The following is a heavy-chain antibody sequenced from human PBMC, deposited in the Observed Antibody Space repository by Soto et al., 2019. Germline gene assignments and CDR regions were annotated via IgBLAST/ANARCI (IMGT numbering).Heavy chain of an antibody. Sequence: GGSLRLSCAASGFTFSSYAMSWVRQAPGKGLEWVSAISGSGGSTYYADSVKGRFTISRDNSKNTLYLQMNSLRAEDTAVYYCAKVGHCSSTSCYTTGRDYGMDVWGQGTTVTVSS. CDR2: ISGSGGST. CDR1: GFTFSSYA. V-gene: IGHV3-23*01. D-gene: IGHD2-2*02. J-gene: IGHJ6*02. CDR3: AKVGHCSSTSCYTTGRDYGMDV.